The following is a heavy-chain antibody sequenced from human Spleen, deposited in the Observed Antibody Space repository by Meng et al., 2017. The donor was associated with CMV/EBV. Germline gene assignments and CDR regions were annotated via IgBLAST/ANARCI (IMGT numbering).Heavy chain of an antibody. V-gene: IGHV1-18*01. CDR3: ARGSYEGWFDP. D-gene: IGHD3-16*01. CDR1: GYTFTSYG. Sequence: ASVQDSCMASGYTFTSYGISWVRQAPGQGLGWMGWISAYNGNTNYAQRLQGRVTMTTDTSTSKPYMELRSLRSDDAAVYYCARGSYEGWFDPWGQGTLVTVSS. CDR2: ISAYNGNT. J-gene: IGHJ5*02.